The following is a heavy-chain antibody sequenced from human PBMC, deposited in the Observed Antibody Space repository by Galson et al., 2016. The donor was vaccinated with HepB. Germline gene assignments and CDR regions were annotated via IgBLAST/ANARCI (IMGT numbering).Heavy chain of an antibody. Sequence: LTCTVSGGSINSYYWSWIRQPPGKGLEWIGYIYYSGSTNYNPSLKSRVTISLDKSKNQFSLKLSSVTAADTAVYYCARDGPYSRGYYYYGMDVWGQGTTVTVSS. D-gene: IGHD4-11*01. CDR3: ARDGPYSRGYYYYGMDV. V-gene: IGHV4-59*01. J-gene: IGHJ6*02. CDR2: IYYSGST. CDR1: GGSINSYY.